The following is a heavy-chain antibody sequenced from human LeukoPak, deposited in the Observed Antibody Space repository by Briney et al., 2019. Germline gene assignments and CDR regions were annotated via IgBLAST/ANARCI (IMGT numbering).Heavy chain of an antibody. J-gene: IGHJ4*02. CDR3: ARRYYGSGSYSLNY. D-gene: IGHD3-10*01. CDR1: GGSFSGYY. Sequence: PSETLSLTCAVYGGSFSGYYWSWIRQPPGKGLEWIGEINHSGGTNYNPSLKSRVTISVDTSKNQFSLKLSSVTAADTAVYYCARRYYGSGSYSLNYWGQGTLVTVSS. V-gene: IGHV4-34*01. CDR2: INHSGGT.